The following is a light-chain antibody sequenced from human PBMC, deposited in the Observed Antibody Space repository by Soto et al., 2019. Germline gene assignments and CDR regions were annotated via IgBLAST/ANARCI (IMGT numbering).Light chain of an antibody. CDR3: SSYTSSSLRV. V-gene: IGLV2-14*01. CDR2: EVS. Sequence: QSALTQPASVSGSPGQSITISCTGTSSDVGGYNYVSWYQQHPGKAPKLMIYEVSNRPSGVSNRFSGSKSGNTASLTISGLQAEDGADYYCSSYTSSSLRVFGGGTQLTVL. CDR1: SSDVGGYNY. J-gene: IGLJ3*02.